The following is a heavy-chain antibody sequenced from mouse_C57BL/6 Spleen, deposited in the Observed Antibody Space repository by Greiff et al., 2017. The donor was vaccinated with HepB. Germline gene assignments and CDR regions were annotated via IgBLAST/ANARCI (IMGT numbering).Heavy chain of an antibody. D-gene: IGHD1-1*01. CDR2: INYDGSST. J-gene: IGHJ1*03. V-gene: IGHV5-16*01. CDR3: ARGVVATDWYFDV. CDR1: GFTFSDYY. Sequence: EVKLMESEGGLVQPGSSMKLSCTASGFTFSDYYMAWVRQVPKKGLEWVANINYDGSSTYYLDSLKSRFIISRDNAKNILYLQMSSLKSEDTATYYCARGVVATDWYFDVWGTGTTVTVSS.